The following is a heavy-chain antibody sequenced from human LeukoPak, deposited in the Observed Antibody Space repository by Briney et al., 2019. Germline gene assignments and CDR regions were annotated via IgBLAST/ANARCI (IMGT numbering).Heavy chain of an antibody. V-gene: IGHV3-23*01. D-gene: IGHD6-13*01. CDR2: ISGSGGST. CDR3: AKDAGYSRPRSFDY. J-gene: IGHJ4*02. CDR1: GFTFSSYA. Sequence: GGSLRLSCAASGFTFSSYAMSWVRQAPGKGLEWVSAISGSGGSTYYADSVKGRLTISRDNSKNTLYLQMNSLRAEDMALYYCAKDAGYSRPRSFDYWGQGTLVTVSS.